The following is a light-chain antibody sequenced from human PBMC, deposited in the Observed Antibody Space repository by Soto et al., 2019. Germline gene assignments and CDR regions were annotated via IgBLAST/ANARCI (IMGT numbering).Light chain of an antibody. CDR2: LTS. CDR3: HQRQSWPRT. CDR1: QYINTR. Sequence: EIMLTQSPGTLSFSPGERATLSCRASQYINTRLAWYQHRPGQAPRLLIYLTSIRAAGIPARFSASGTGTDFTLTISDVQPEDFAVYYCHQRQSWPRTFGQGTKVDIK. J-gene: IGKJ1*01. V-gene: IGKV3-11*01.